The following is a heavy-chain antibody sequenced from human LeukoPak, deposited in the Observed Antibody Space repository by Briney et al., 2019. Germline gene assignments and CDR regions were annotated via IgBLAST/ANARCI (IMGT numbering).Heavy chain of an antibody. D-gene: IGHD4-17*01. CDR2: IFFDGSNQ. CDR3: AKSHPPTVTTEEGQYLQH. J-gene: IGHJ1*01. CDR1: GFTFSSFG. V-gene: IGHV3-30*18. Sequence: PGGSLSRSSAASGFTFSSFGRDWVPQGPGQGLEGVAVIFFDGSNQDYADSVRGRFTIDKDNFKTTVCLQMNSMRAAETAVYYCAKSHPPTVTTEEGQYLQHWGQGTLVTVSS.